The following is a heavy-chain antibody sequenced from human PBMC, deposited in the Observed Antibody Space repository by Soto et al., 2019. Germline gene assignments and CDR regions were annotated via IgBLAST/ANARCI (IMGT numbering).Heavy chain of an antibody. D-gene: IGHD6-6*01. CDR2: IIPIFGTA. CDR1: GGTFSSYA. CDR3: AREASSFYDSTDY. Sequence: ASVKVSCKASGGTFSSYAISWVRQAPGQGLEWMGGIIPIFGTANYAQKFQGRVTITADESTSTAYMELSSLRSEDTAVYYCAREASSFYDSTDYWGQGTLVTVSS. V-gene: IGHV1-69*13. J-gene: IGHJ4*02.